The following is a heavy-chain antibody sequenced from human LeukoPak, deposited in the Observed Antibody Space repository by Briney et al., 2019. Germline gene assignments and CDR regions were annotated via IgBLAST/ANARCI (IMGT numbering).Heavy chain of an antibody. Sequence: GGSLRLSCAASGFTFSRSGIHWVRQAPGRGLEWVAVISYDERDEYYADSVKGRFTISRDNSKNTLYLQMNSLRAEDTAVYYCAKDSKVSGTYYDRYFDYWGQGTLVTVSS. CDR3: AKDSKVSGTYYDRYFDY. J-gene: IGHJ4*02. CDR2: ISYDERDE. D-gene: IGHD3-10*01. CDR1: GFTFSRSG. V-gene: IGHV3-30*18.